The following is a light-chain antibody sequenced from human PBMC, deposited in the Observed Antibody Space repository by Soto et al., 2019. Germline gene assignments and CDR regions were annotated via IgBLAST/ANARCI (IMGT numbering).Light chain of an antibody. CDR1: SSDVGGYNY. J-gene: IGLJ3*02. CDR2: DVS. V-gene: IGLV2-14*01. CDR3: SSYTSSSKV. Sequence: QSVLTQPASVSGSPGQSITISGTGTSSDVGGYNYVSWYQQHPGKAPKLMIYDVSNRPSGVSNRFSGSKSGNTASLTISGLQAEDEADYYCSSYTSSSKVFGGGTQLTVL.